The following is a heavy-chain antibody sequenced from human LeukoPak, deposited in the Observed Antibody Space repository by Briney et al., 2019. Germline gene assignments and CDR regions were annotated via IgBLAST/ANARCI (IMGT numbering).Heavy chain of an antibody. V-gene: IGHV1-18*01. CDR2: ISVYSGDT. Sequence: GASVKVSCKASVYTFTNYGVAWVRQAPGQGLDWMGWISVYSGDTNSAQKFLGRVTMTTDTSTTTAYMELRSLTSDDTAVYYCARAGWELQRTTKTRFDYWGQGTLVTVSS. CDR3: ARAGWELQRTTKTRFDY. CDR1: VYTFTNYG. D-gene: IGHD1-26*01. J-gene: IGHJ4*02.